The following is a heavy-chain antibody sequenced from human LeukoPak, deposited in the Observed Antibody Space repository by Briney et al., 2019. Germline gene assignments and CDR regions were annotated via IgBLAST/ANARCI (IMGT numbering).Heavy chain of an antibody. Sequence: PGGSLRLSCAASGFIFSSYGMSWVRQAPGKGLEWVSSISGTGIDTYYADSVKGRFTVSRDNSQNTLYLHMKSLRDEHTALYYCAKEGQTVAGNGYFDYWGQGTLVTVSS. CDR1: GFIFSSYG. J-gene: IGHJ4*02. CDR3: AKEGQTVAGNGYFDY. CDR2: ISGTGIDT. D-gene: IGHD6-19*01. V-gene: IGHV3-23*01.